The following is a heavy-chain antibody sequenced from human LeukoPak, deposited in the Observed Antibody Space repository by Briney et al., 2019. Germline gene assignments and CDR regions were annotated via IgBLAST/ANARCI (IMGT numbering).Heavy chain of an antibody. D-gene: IGHD5-18*01. V-gene: IGHV4-34*01. CDR2: INHSGST. Sequence: SETPSLTCAVYGGSFSGYYWSWIRQPPGKGLEWIGEINHSGSTNYNPSLKSRVTISVDTSKNQFSLKLSSVTAADTAAYYCARAGYSYGYFDYFDYWGQGTLVTVSS. CDR1: GGSFSGYY. CDR3: ARAGYSYGYFDYFDY. J-gene: IGHJ4*02.